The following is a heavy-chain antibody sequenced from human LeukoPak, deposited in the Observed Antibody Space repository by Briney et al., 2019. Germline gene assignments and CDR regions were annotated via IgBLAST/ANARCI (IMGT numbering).Heavy chain of an antibody. CDR3: AKGKYNWNDDVGDWFDP. CDR2: ISWDGGST. CDR1: GFTFDDYT. J-gene: IGHJ5*02. D-gene: IGHD1-20*01. Sequence: GGSLRLSCAASGFTFDDYTMHWVRQAPGKGLEWVSLISWDGGSTYYADSVKGRFTISRDNSKNSLYLQMNSLRTEDTALYYCAKGKYNWNDDVGDWFDPWGQGTLVTVSS. V-gene: IGHV3-43*01.